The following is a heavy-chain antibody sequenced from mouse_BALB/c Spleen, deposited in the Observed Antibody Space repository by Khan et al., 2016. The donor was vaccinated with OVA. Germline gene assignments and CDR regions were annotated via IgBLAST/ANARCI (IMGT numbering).Heavy chain of an antibody. D-gene: IGHD1-1*01. CDR1: GYTFTNYW. V-gene: IGHV1-7*01. CDR3: GTHGSSSTWFSY. CDR2: INPSTGYT. Sequence: VQLQESGAELAKPGASVKMSCRASGYTFTNYWMHWVKQRPGQGLEWIGYINPSTGYTEYNQKFKDKATLTADKSYSTAYMQLSCCTSKDYAVYYYGTHGSSSTWFSYWGQGTLVTVSA. J-gene: IGHJ3*01.